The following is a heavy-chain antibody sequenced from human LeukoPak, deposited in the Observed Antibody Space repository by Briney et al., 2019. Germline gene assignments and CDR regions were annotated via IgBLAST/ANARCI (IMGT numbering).Heavy chain of an antibody. CDR2: ISYDGTDK. Sequence: PGGSLRLSCVASGFTFSNFGMHWARQAPGKGLEWVAVISYDGTDKYYADSVRGRFPISRDNSKNTLYLQMNSLRAEDTAVYYCAKGLRRDDYGGNPLGYWGQGTLVTVSS. J-gene: IGHJ4*02. D-gene: IGHD4-23*01. CDR1: GFTFSNFG. CDR3: AKGLRRDDYGGNPLGY. V-gene: IGHV3-30*18.